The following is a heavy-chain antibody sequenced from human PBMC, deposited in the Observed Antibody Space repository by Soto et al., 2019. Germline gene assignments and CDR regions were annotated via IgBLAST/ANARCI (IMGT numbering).Heavy chain of an antibody. V-gene: IGHV3-74*01. CDR2: VNGDGSST. CDR1: GYTFSSYW. CDR3: ARVMASLPWYFDF. D-gene: IGHD2-8*01. J-gene: IGHJ4*02. Sequence: WGSLRLSCAASGYTFSSYWMHWVRQAPGKGLVWVSRVNGDGSSTSYADPVKGRFTISRDNAKNTVHLQMDSLRAEDTAVYYCARVMASLPWYFDFWGQRTLVTVSS.